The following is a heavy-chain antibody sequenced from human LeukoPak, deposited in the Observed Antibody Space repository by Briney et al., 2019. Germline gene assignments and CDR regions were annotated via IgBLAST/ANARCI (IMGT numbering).Heavy chain of an antibody. CDR3: ARAFYNTFDY. CDR2: ISNSGNT. J-gene: IGHJ4*02. CDR1: GGSISSGDYY. V-gene: IGHV4-30-4*01. D-gene: IGHD2/OR15-2a*01. Sequence: SETLSLTCTVSGGSISSGDYYWSWIRQPPGKGLEWIGYISNSGNTYYNPSLESRVTISVDTSKNQSSLKLSSVTAADTAVYYCARAFYNTFDYWGQGTLVTVSS.